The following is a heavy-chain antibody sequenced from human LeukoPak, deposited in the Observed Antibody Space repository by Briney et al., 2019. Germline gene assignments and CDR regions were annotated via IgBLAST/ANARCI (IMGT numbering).Heavy chain of an antibody. V-gene: IGHV3-23*01. CDR2: ISGSDGST. D-gene: IGHD3-10*01. CDR1: GFTFSSYV. Sequence: GGSLRLSCAASGFTFSSYVMSWVRQAPGKGLEWVSAISGSDGSTYYADSVKGRFTISRDNAKNSLYLQMSSLRAEDTAVYYCARAPYGSGSYSGSDYWGQGTLVTVSS. CDR3: ARAPYGSGSYSGSDY. J-gene: IGHJ4*02.